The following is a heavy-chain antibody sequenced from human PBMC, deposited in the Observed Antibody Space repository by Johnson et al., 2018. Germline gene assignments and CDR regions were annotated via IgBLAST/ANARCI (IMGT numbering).Heavy chain of an antibody. CDR1: GFTFSSYG. V-gene: IGHV3-33*01. J-gene: IGHJ1*01. CDR3: ASPAGGGWVQH. CDR2: IWSDGSNK. D-gene: IGHD2-15*01. Sequence: QVQLVQSGGGVVQPGRSLRLSCAASGFTFSSYGMHWVRPAPGKGLAWVAGIWSDGSNKYYADSVKGRFTISRDNSKNTLYLQMNSLRAEDTAVYYVASPAGGGWVQHWGQGTLVTVSS.